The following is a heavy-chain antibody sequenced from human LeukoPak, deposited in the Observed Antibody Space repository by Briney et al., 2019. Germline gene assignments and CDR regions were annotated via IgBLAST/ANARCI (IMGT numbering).Heavy chain of an antibody. Sequence: GGSLRLSCAASGFTFDDYAMHWVRQAPGKGLEWVSGISWNSGSIGYADSVKGRFTISRDNAKNSLYLQMNSLRAEDTAVYYCARDEGSIFGVVPFDYWGQGTLVTVSS. CDR1: GFTFDDYA. D-gene: IGHD3-3*01. CDR3: ARDEGSIFGVVPFDY. CDR2: ISWNSGSI. V-gene: IGHV3-9*01. J-gene: IGHJ4*02.